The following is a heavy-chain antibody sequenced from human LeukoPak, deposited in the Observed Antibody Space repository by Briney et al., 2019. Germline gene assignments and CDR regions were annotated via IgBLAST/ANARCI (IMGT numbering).Heavy chain of an antibody. CDR2: ISAYNGNT. D-gene: IGHD4-23*01. CDR1: GYTFTSYG. J-gene: IGHJ2*01. CDR3: ARDLYGGNPYWYFDL. Sequence: GASVKVSCKASGYTFTSYGISWVRQAPGQGLEWMGWISAYNGNTNYAQKPQGRVTMTTDTSTSTAYMELRSLRSDDTAVYYCARDLYGGNPYWYFDLWGRGTLVTVSS. V-gene: IGHV1-18*01.